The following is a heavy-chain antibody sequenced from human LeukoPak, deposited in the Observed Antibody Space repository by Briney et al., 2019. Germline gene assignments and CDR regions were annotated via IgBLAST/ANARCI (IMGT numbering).Heavy chain of an antibody. D-gene: IGHD3-3*01. CDR2: ISSSSSYI. CDR1: GFTFSSYS. J-gene: IGHJ4*02. V-gene: IGHV3-21*01. Sequence: PGGSLRLSCAASGFTFSSYSMNWVRQAPGKGLEWVSSISSSSSYIYYADSVKGRFTISRDNAENSLYLQMNSLRAEDTAVYYCAGYYGGDPQPRGLFDYWGQGTLVTVSS. CDR3: AGYYGGDPQPRGLFDY.